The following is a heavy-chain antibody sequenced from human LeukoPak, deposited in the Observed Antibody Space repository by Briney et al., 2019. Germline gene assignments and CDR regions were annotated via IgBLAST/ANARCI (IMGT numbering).Heavy chain of an antibody. CDR3: AKEMGPFIHGDY. Sequence: GGSLRLSCAASGFTFSSYAMHWVRQDPGKRLEWVAVISNDGIHQFYADSVKGRFTISRDNSKNTLYLQMNSLRTEDTALYYCAKEMGPFIHGDYWGQGTVVTVSS. CDR2: ISNDGIHQ. CDR1: GFTFSSYA. D-gene: IGHD2-8*01. J-gene: IGHJ4*02. V-gene: IGHV3-30*18.